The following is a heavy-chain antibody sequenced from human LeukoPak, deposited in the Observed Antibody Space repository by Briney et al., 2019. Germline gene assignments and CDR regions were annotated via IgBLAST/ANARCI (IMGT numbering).Heavy chain of an antibody. V-gene: IGHV3-30*03. CDR1: GFTFSSYG. CDR3: ARDQGGVVHGKYHYYGMDV. J-gene: IGHJ6*02. Sequence: GGSLRLPCAASGFTFSSYGIHWVRQAPGKGLEWVAAISYDGSSKYYADSVKGRFTISRDNSKNTLYLQMNSLRAEDTAVYYCARDQGGVVHGKYHYYGMDVWGQGTTVTVSS. D-gene: IGHD3-3*01. CDR2: ISYDGSSK.